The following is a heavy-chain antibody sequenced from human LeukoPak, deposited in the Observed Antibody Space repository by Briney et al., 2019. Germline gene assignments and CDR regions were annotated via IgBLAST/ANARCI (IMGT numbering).Heavy chain of an antibody. Sequence: ASVKVSCKASGYTFTGYYMHWVRQAPGQGLEWMGWINPNSGGTNYAQKFQGRVTMTRDTSISTAYMELSRLRSDDTAVYYCARAGCSSTSCYSVWFDPWGQGTLVTVSS. CDR1: GYTFTGYY. V-gene: IGHV1-2*02. CDR3: ARAGCSSTSCYSVWFDP. J-gene: IGHJ5*02. CDR2: INPNSGGT. D-gene: IGHD2-2*01.